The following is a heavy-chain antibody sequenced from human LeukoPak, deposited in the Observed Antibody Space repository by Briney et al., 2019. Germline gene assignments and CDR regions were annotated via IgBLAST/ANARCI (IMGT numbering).Heavy chain of an antibody. CDR3: ERDYYDSSGYYSFDY. CDR1: GFTFDDYA. V-gene: IGHV3-9*01. Sequence: GGSLRLSCAASGFTFDDYAMHWVRQAPGKGLEWVSGISWNSGSIGYADSVKGRFTISRDNAKNSLYLQMNSLRSEDTAVYYCERDYYDSSGYYSFDYWGQGTLVTVSS. CDR2: ISWNSGSI. D-gene: IGHD3-22*01. J-gene: IGHJ4*02.